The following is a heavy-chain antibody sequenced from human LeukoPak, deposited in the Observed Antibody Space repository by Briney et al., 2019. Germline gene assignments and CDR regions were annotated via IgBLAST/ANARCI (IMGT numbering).Heavy chain of an antibody. Sequence: SETLSLTCTVSGVSISSYYWSWIRQSPGKGLEWIGYIYYSGGTNYNPSLKSRVTISVDTSKNQFSLKLSSVTAADTAVYYCAREYGSGSYSRSYNWFDPWGQGTLVTVSS. V-gene: IGHV4-59*01. CDR2: IYYSGGT. D-gene: IGHD3-10*01. CDR1: GVSISSYY. J-gene: IGHJ5*02. CDR3: AREYGSGSYSRSYNWFDP.